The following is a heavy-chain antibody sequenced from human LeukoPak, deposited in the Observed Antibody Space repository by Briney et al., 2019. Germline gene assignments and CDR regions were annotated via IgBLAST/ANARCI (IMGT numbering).Heavy chain of an antibody. D-gene: IGHD3-10*01. V-gene: IGHV3-9*01. CDR1: GFTFDDYA. Sequence: PGRSLRLSCAASGFTFDDYAMHWVRQAPGKGLEWVSGISWNSGSIGYADSVKGRFTISRDNAKNSLYLQMNSLRPEDTALYYCAKDMRYGSGYDFDYWGQGTLVTVSS. J-gene: IGHJ4*02. CDR2: ISWNSGSI. CDR3: AKDMRYGSGYDFDY.